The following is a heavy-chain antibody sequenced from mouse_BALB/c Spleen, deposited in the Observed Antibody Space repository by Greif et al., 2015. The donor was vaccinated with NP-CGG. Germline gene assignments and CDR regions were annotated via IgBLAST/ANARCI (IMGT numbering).Heavy chain of an antibody. Sequence: VKLVESGPGLVAPSQSLSITCTVSGFSLTSYGVHWVRQPPGKGLEWLGVIWAGGSTKYNSALMSRLSISKDNSKSQVFLKMNSLQTDDTAMYYCARDRDREIHYYGGDAMDYWGQGTSVTVSS. CDR2: IWAGGST. CDR1: GFSLTSYG. V-gene: IGHV2-9*02. J-gene: IGHJ4*01. D-gene: IGHD1-2*01. CDR3: ARDRDREIHYYGGDAMDY.